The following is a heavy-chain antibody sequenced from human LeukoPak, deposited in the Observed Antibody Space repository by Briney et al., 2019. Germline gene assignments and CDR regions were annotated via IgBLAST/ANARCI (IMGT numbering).Heavy chain of an antibody. Sequence: SATLSPTCAVYGGAFTGYYWSWIRQPPGQGLEWIGEINHSGSTNYNPSLKSRVTISVDASKNQFSLKLSSVTAADTAVYYCARGGGSWNYWGQGTLVTVSS. CDR1: GGAFTGYY. CDR3: ARGGGSWNY. D-gene: IGHD2-15*01. J-gene: IGHJ4*02. V-gene: IGHV4-34*01. CDR2: INHSGST.